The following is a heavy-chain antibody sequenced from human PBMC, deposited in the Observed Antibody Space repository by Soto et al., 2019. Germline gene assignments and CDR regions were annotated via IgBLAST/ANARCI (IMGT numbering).Heavy chain of an antibody. V-gene: IGHV3-23*01. J-gene: IGHJ4*02. CDR3: ATSFRYFDN. D-gene: IGHD3-9*01. Sequence: PGGSLRLSCAGSGFTPTTTPLSLVRQPPGKGLEWVTTISGTASRTYYVDSVKGRFFISRDNSKNTVTLQMNNLTVDDTAVYYCATSFRYFDNWGQGTRVTVSS. CDR1: GFTPTTTP. CDR2: ISGTASRT.